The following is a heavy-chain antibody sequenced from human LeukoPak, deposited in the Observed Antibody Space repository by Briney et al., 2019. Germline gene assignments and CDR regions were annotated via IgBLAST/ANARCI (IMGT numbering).Heavy chain of an antibody. J-gene: IGHJ6*03. CDR2: INHSGST. CDR3: ARHSLLAYGSGWYDVRRDYYYYMDV. D-gene: IGHD6-19*01. Sequence: SETLSLTCAVYGGSFSGYYWSWIRQPPGKGLEWIGEINHSGSTNYNPSLKSRVTISVDTSKNQFSLKLSSVTAADTAVYYCARHSLLAYGSGWYDVRRDYYYYMDVWGKGTTVTISS. CDR1: GGSFSGYY. V-gene: IGHV4-34*01.